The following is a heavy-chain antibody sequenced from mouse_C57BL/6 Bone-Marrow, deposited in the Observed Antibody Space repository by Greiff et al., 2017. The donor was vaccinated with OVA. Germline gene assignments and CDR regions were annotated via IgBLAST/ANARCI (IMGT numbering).Heavy chain of an antibody. J-gene: IGHJ1*03. CDR1: GYAFTNYL. V-gene: IGHV1-54*01. D-gene: IGHD2-3*01. CDR2: LNPGSGGT. CDR3: ARDDGDFWYFDV. Sequence: QVQLQQSGAELVRPGTSVKVSCKASGYAFTNYLIEWVKQRPGQGLEWIGVLNPGSGGTNYNEKFKGKATLTADKSSSTAYMQLSSLTSEDSAVYVCARDDGDFWYFDVWGTGTTVTVSS.